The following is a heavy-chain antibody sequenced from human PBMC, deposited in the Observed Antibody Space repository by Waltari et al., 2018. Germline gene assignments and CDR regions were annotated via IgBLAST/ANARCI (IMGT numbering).Heavy chain of an antibody. CDR3: ARGKMVRGVGYFDY. V-gene: IGHV4-4*07. CDR1: GGSISSYY. D-gene: IGHD3-10*01. J-gene: IGHJ4*02. Sequence: QVQLQESGPGLVKPSETLSLTCTVSGGSISSYYWSWIRPPAGKGLEWIGRIYTSGSTNYNPSLKSRVTMSVDTSKNQFSLKLSSVTAADTAVYYCARGKMVRGVGYFDYWGQGTLVTVSS. CDR2: IYTSGST.